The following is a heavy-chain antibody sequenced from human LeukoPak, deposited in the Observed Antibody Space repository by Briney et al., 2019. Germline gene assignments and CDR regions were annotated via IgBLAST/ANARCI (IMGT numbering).Heavy chain of an antibody. CDR1: GFTFSSYA. D-gene: IGHD4-17*01. CDR3: AKEFGLGTVTTAVDY. CDR2: ISGSGGST. Sequence: GGSLRLSCAASGFTFSSYAMSWVRQAPGKGLERVSAISGSGGSTYYADSVKGRFTISRDNSKNTLYLQMNSLRAEDTAVYYCAKEFGLGTVTTAVDYWGQGTLVTVSS. J-gene: IGHJ4*02. V-gene: IGHV3-23*01.